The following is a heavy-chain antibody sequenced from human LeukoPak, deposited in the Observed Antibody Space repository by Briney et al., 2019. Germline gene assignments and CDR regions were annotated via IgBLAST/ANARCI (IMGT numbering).Heavy chain of an antibody. CDR1: GGSFSDYY. Sequence: SETLSLTCTVHGGSFSDYYWSWIRQPPGKGLEWIGEIFHRGNPNYNPSLKSRVTISVDTPENQFSLNLSSVPATDSAVYFCTSRSRRARYYFDHWGEGILVTVS. V-gene: IGHV4-34*12. J-gene: IGHJ4*02. CDR2: IFHRGNP. CDR3: TSRSRRARYYFDH.